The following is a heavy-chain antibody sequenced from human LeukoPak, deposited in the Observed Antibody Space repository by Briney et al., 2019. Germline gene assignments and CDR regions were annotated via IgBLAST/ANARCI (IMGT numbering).Heavy chain of an antibody. V-gene: IGHV3-21*04. CDR2: ISISSSYL. CDR3: AKDGRSAVSVYYFDY. Sequence: DPGGSLRLSCAAYGFTFSSSSMIWVRQAPGKGLEWVSSISISSSYLYYADSVKGRFTISRDNAKNSLYLQMNSLRAEDTAVYYCAKDGRSAVSVYYFDYWGQGTLVPVSS. D-gene: IGHD6-19*01. J-gene: IGHJ4*02. CDR1: GFTFSSSS.